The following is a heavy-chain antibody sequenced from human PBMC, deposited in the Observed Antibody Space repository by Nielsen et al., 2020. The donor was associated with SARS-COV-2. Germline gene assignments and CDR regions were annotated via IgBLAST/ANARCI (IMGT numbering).Heavy chain of an antibody. CDR1: GFTFSSLW. CDR3: ARRNRLASPGAHFDL. CDR2: IKPDGSQK. J-gene: IGHJ2*01. Sequence: GGSLRLSCAASGFTFSSLWMSWVRQVPGKGLEWVADIKPDGSQKFYLDSVKGRLTISRDNAKNSMSLQMNSLRVEDTAVYYCARRNRLASPGAHFDLWGRGTLVTVSS. V-gene: IGHV3-7*01. D-gene: IGHD1-14*01.